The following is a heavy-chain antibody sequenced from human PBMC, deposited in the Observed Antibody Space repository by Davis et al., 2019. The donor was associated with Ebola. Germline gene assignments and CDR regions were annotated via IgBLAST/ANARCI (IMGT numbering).Heavy chain of an antibody. Sequence: PSETLSLTCAISGDSVSINPDGGNWIRQSPSRGLEWLGRTYYNSDWYNDYAVSVKGRITISPDTSKNQFSLQLNSVTPEDTALYYCARGWLRAGMDVWGEGTTVTVSS. J-gene: IGHJ6*04. D-gene: IGHD5-18*01. V-gene: IGHV6-1*01. CDR3: ARGWLRAGMDV. CDR1: GDSVSINPDG. CDR2: TYYNSDWYN.